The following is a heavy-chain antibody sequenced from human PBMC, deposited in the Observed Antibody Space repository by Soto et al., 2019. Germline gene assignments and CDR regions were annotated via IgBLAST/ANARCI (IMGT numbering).Heavy chain of an antibody. D-gene: IGHD3-3*01. J-gene: IGHJ4*02. Sequence: GGSLRLSCAASGFTFSSYGMHWVRQAPGKGLEWVAVIWYDGSNKYYADSVKGRFIISGDNAENSVYLQMNSLRAEDTGVYYCARRPENFWSGYPEAFDFWGPGTLVTVSS. V-gene: IGHV3-33*01. CDR1: GFTFSSYG. CDR3: ARRPENFWSGYPEAFDF. CDR2: IWYDGSNK.